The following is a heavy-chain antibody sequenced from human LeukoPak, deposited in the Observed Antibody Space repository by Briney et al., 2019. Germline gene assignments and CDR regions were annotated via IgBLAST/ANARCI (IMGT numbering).Heavy chain of an antibody. Sequence: PGGSLTLSCAASGFTFSSYWMSWVRQAPGKGLEWVANIKQDESEKYYVDSVKGRFTISRDNAKNSLYLQMNSLRAEDTAVYYCARDKIEGPTKLACWGQAILVTVSS. J-gene: IGHJ4*02. V-gene: IGHV3-7*01. CDR2: IKQDESEK. CDR1: GFTFSSYW. D-gene: IGHD1-1*01. CDR3: ARDKIEGPTKLAC.